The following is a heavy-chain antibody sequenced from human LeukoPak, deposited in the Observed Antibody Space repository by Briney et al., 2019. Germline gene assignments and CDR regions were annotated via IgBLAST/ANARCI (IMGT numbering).Heavy chain of an antibody. J-gene: IGHJ4*02. CDR3: ARGVAAAVYYFDY. CDR2: INWDGGST. Sequence: PGGSLRLSCGGSGFMFHDHGMSWVRQVAGEGLEWVSGINWDGGSTGYADSVKGRFTIARDNAKKSLYLQMNSLRAEDTALYYCARGVAAAVYYFDYWGQGTLVTVSS. V-gene: IGHV3-20*04. D-gene: IGHD6-13*01. CDR1: GFMFHDHG.